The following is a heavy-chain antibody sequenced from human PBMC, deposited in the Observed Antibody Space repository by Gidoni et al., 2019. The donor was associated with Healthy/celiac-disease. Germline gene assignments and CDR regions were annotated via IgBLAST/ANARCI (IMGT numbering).Heavy chain of an antibody. Sequence: EVQLVESGGGLVKPGGSLSLSCAASGFILLSYSMNWVPQAPGKVLEGFVSMSSISSYIYYANAVKGVFTISRDNTKNSLYLQLNSLRSEDTAVYYCARGSLREFRRGNFDYWGQGTLVTVSS. CDR1: GFILLSYS. CDR3: ARGSLREFRRGNFDY. CDR2: MSSISSYI. D-gene: IGHD3-16*01. J-gene: IGHJ4*02. V-gene: IGHV3-21*01.